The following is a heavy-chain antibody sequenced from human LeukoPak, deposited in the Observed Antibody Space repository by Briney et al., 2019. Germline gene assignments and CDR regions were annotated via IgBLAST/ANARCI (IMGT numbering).Heavy chain of an antibody. CDR3: AKDQVDRHERYYYYGMDV. D-gene: IGHD5-12*01. V-gene: IGHV3-30*02. CDR1: GFTFSSYG. Sequence: GGSLRLSCAASGFTFSSYGMHWVRQAPGKGLEWVAFIRYDGSNKYYADSVKGRFTISRDNCKNTLYLQMNSLRAEDTAVYYCAKDQVDRHERYYYYGMDVWGQGTTVTVSS. J-gene: IGHJ6*02. CDR2: IRYDGSNK.